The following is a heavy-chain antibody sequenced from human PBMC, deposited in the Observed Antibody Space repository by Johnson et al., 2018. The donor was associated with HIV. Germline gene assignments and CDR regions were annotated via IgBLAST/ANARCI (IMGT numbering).Heavy chain of an antibody. Sequence: QVQLVESGGGVVQPGRSLRLSCAASGFTFSAYAIHWVRQAPGKGLEWVAVISYDGSNKFYADSVKGRFTISRDNAKNSLYLQMNSLRAEDTAVYYCARLRWSWDEDAFDIWGQGTMVTVSS. CDR3: ARLRWSWDEDAFDI. D-gene: IGHD1-26*01. CDR2: ISYDGSNK. J-gene: IGHJ3*02. CDR1: GFTFSAYA. V-gene: IGHV3-30-3*01.